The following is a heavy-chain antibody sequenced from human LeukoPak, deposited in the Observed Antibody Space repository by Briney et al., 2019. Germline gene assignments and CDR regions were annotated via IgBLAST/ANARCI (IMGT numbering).Heavy chain of an antibody. D-gene: IGHD3-22*01. CDR1: GFTFSSYA. CDR2: ISGSGGST. Sequence: GGSLRLSCAASGFTFSSYAMSWVRQAPGKGLEWVSAISGSGGSTYYADSVKGRFTISRDNSKNTLYLQMNSLRAEDTAVYYCAKGQRGVYNYYDSSGPEYYFDYWGQGTLVTVSS. J-gene: IGHJ4*02. CDR3: AKGQRGVYNYYDSSGPEYYFDY. V-gene: IGHV3-23*01.